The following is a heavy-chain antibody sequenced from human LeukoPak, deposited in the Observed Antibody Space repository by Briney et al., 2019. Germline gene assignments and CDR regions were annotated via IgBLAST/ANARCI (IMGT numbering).Heavy chain of an antibody. CDR1: GDSISSGSYY. Sequence: ASQTLSLTCTVSGDSISSGSYYWSWIRQPAGKGLEWIGRMYTSGSTNYNPSLKSRVTISVDTSKNQFSLKLSSVTAADTAVYYCARGFNRDYYFDYWGQGTLVTVSS. CDR3: ARGFNRDYYFDY. CDR2: MYTSGST. D-gene: IGHD1-14*01. V-gene: IGHV4-61*02. J-gene: IGHJ4*02.